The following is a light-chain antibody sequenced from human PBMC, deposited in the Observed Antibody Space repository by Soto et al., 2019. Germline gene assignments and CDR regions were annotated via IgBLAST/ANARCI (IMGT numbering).Light chain of an antibody. CDR1: QSVGNTY. J-gene: IGKJ1*01. Sequence: EIVLTQSPGTLSLSPGERATLSCRTSQSVGNTYLAWYQQKPGQAPRLLIYGASNRATGIPDRFSGTGSGIDFTLTISALEPEDFAVYYCQQYGSSPRAFGQGTNVEIK. V-gene: IGKV3-20*01. CDR3: QQYGSSPRA. CDR2: GAS.